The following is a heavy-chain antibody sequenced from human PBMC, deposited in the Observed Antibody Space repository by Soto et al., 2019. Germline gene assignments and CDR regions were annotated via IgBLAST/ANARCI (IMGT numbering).Heavy chain of an antibody. D-gene: IGHD6-13*01. V-gene: IGHV1-18*01. CDR2: ISAYNGNT. J-gene: IGHJ5*02. CDR3: ARDRIAAAGTSWXXP. CDR1: GYTFTSYG. Sequence: QVQLVQSGAEVKKPGASVKVSCKASGYTFTSYGISWVRQAPRQGLEWMGWISAYNGNTNYAQKLQGRVTMTTDTXTSTAYMELRSLRSDDTXVXXCARDRIAAAGTSWXXPWGQGTLVTVSS.